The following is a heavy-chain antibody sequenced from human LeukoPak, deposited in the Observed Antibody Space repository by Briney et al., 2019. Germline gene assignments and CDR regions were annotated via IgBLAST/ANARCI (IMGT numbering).Heavy chain of an antibody. CDR2: ISGSGGDT. D-gene: IGHD2-15*01. V-gene: IGHV3-23*01. CDR1: GFTFSSYA. Sequence: PGGSLRLSCAASGFTFSSYAMSWVRQAPGKGLEWVSGISGSGGDTYYADSVKGRFTISRDNSKNTLYLQMNSLRAEDTAVYCCAKVPVVVVVTHYFRYWGQGTLVTVSS. J-gene: IGHJ4*02. CDR3: AKVPVVVVVTHYFRY.